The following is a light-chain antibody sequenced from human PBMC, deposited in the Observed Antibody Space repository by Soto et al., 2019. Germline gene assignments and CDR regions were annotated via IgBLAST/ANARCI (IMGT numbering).Light chain of an antibody. CDR2: GAS. J-gene: IGKJ5*01. V-gene: IGKV3-15*01. CDR3: QQYNSWTTIT. CDR1: QSISSK. Sequence: EIVMTQSPATLSVSPGERATLSCRASQSISSKLGWYQQRPGQAPRLLIYGASTRATGIPARFSGSGSGTEFTLTISSLQSEDSAVYYCQQYNSWTTITFGXG.